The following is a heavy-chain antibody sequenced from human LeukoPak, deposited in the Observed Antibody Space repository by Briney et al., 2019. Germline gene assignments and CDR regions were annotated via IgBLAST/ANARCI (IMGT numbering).Heavy chain of an antibody. CDR3: ARPRGCGSTRCNNFDY. CDR2: ISGSSSTI. J-gene: IGHJ4*02. D-gene: IGHD2-2*01. CDR1: GFIFSSYN. Sequence: PGGSLRLSCAASGFIFSSYNMNWVRQAPGKGLEWVSYISGSSSTILYADSVKGRFTISRDNVKNSLYLQMSSLRVEDTAVYYCARPRGCGSTRCNNFDYWGQGTLVTVSS. V-gene: IGHV3-48*01.